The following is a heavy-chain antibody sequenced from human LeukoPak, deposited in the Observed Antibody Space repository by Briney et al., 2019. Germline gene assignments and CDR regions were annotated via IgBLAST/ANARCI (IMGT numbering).Heavy chain of an antibody. CDR3: ARDSGSYWGHYYYYGMDV. V-gene: IGHV4-4*07. CDR1: GGSISSYY. Sequence: SETLSLTCTVSGGSISSYYWSWIRQPAGKGLEWIGRIYTSGSTNYNPSLKSRVTMSVDTSKNQFSLTLSSVTAADTAVYYCARDSGSYWGHYYYYGMDVWGQGTTVTVSS. CDR2: IYTSGST. J-gene: IGHJ6*02. D-gene: IGHD1-26*01.